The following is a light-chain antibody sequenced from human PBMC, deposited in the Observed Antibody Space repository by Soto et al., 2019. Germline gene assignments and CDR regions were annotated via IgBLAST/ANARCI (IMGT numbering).Light chain of an antibody. Sequence: QSVLTQSPSASGTPGQRVTISCSGSSSNIGSNSVNWYQQLPGTAPKLLMDGNNQRPSGVPDRFSGSKSGTSASLAISGLQSEDEADYYCAAWDCSLNAVVFGGGTKLTVL. CDR2: GNN. CDR3: AAWDCSLNAVV. CDR1: SSNIGSNS. V-gene: IGLV1-44*01. J-gene: IGLJ2*01.